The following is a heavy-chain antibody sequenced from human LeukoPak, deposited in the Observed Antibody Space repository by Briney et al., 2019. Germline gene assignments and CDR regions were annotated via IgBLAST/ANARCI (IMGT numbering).Heavy chain of an antibody. CDR2: ISHRGRT. J-gene: IGHJ4*02. CDR1: GGSVSGYY. V-gene: IGHV4-34*01. D-gene: IGHD3-3*01. CDR3: ARVPLRFLEPFDY. Sequence: PSETLSLTCAVYGGSVSGYYSSWIRQPPEKGLEWIGEISHRGRTHYTPSLQSRVTMSVDTSKNQFALNLNSVTAADTAVYYCARVPLRFLEPFDYWGQGILVTVSS.